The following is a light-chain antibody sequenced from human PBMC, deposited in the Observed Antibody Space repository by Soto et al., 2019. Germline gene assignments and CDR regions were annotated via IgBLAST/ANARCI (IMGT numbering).Light chain of an antibody. CDR1: QNITNY. V-gene: IGKV1-33*01. CDR3: QQYENLPT. CDR2: DAS. Sequence: DVKMTQSPSSLSASVGDRVTIACQASQNITNYLNWYQQKPGRAPKFLIYDASNLEAGVPSRFRGSGSGTDFTFTISRLQPEDIATYYCQQYENLPTYGQGTRLEIK. J-gene: IGKJ5*01.